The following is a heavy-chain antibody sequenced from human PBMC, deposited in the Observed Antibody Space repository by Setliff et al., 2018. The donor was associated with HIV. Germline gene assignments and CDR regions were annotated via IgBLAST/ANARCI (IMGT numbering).Heavy chain of an antibody. Sequence: ASVKVSCKASGNTFTKYYMHWVRQAPGQGLEWMGILNPSGSTVSAQKFRGRVTISRDNTKNSLYLQLNSLRAEDTAVYYCARDAAAPAAIEGAFDIWGQGTMVTVSS. CDR1: GNTFTKYY. CDR2: LNPSGST. J-gene: IGHJ3*02. CDR3: ARDAAAPAAIEGAFDI. V-gene: IGHV1-46*01. D-gene: IGHD2-2*02.